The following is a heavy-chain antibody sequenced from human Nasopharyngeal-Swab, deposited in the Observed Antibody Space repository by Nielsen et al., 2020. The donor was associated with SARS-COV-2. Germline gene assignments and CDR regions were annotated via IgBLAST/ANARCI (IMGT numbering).Heavy chain of an antibody. D-gene: IGHD6-13*01. Sequence: ASVKVSCKASGYTFTSYGISWVRQAPGQGLEWMGWISAYNGNTNYAQKLQDRVTMTTDTSTSTAYMELRSLRSDDTAVYYCARDPQKYSSSWYDYWGQGTLVTVSS. J-gene: IGHJ4*02. V-gene: IGHV1-18*01. CDR1: GYTFTSYG. CDR2: ISAYNGNT. CDR3: ARDPQKYSSSWYDY.